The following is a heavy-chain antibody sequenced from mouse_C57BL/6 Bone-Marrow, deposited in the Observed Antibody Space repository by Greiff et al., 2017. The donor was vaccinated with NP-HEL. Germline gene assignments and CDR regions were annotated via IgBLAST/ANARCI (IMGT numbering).Heavy chain of an antibody. CDR2: IRNKANGYTT. CDR1: GFTFTDYY. V-gene: IGHV7-3*01. D-gene: IGHD2-4*01. CDR3: ARSIYYDYADDPFYAMDY. J-gene: IGHJ4*01. Sequence: EVKLVESGGGLVQPGGSLSLSCAASGFTFTDYYMSWVRQPPGKALEWLGFIRNKANGYTTEYSASVKGRFTISRDTSTRILYLQMNDLRAEDSATYYCARSIYYDYADDPFYAMDYGGQGTSVTVSS.